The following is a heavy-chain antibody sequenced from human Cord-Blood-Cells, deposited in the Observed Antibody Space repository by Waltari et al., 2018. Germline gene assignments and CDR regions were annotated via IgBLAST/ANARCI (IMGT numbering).Heavy chain of an antibody. D-gene: IGHD2-2*02. J-gene: IGHJ6*03. CDR2: IYYSGST. CDR1: GGSISSSSYY. CDR3: ARHGGNCSSTSCYTDYYYYMDV. Sequence: QLQLQESGPGLVKPSETLSLTCTVSGGSISSSSYYWGWIRQPPGKGLEWIGSIYYSGSTYYHPSLKSRVTISVDTSKNQFSLKLSSVTAADTAVYYCARHGGNCSSTSCYTDYYYYMDVWGKGTTVTVSS. V-gene: IGHV4-39*01.